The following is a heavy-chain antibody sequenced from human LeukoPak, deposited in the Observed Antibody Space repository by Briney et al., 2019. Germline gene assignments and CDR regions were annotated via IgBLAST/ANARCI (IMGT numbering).Heavy chain of an antibody. V-gene: IGHV3-49*04. Sequence: PGRSLRLSCTASGFTFGDYAMSWVRQAPGKGLEWVGFIRSKAYGGTTEYAASVKGRFTISRDDSKSIAYLQMNSLKTEDTAVYYCTNGIVVVVAARRVWFDPWGQGTLVTVSS. CDR1: GFTFGDYA. D-gene: IGHD2-15*01. CDR3: TNGIVVVVAARRVWFDP. CDR2: IRSKAYGGTT. J-gene: IGHJ5*02.